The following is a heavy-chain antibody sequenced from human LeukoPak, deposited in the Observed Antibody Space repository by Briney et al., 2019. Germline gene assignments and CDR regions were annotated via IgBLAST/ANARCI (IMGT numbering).Heavy chain of an antibody. J-gene: IGHJ4*02. V-gene: IGHV3-23*01. CDR3: AKEVSSSWSH. Sequence: GGSLRLSCAASGFTFSCYAMRWVRQAPGKGLEWVSGINDISTDRYYADSVRGRFSISRDNSKNPLYLQMNSLRAEGTAVYYCAKEVSSSWSHWGQGTLVTVSS. CDR2: INDISTDR. CDR1: GFTFSCYA. D-gene: IGHD6-13*01.